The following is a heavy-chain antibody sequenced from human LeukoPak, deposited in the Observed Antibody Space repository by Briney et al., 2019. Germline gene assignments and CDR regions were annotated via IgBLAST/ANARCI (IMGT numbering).Heavy chain of an antibody. Sequence: ASVTVSFKASGYTFTSYGISWVRQAPGQGLEWMGWISAYNGNTNYAQKLQGRVAMTTDTSTSTAYMELRSLRSDDTAVYYSAIDDNYYDSSGYWNYWGQGTLVTVSS. J-gene: IGHJ4*02. CDR2: ISAYNGNT. CDR1: GYTFTSYG. V-gene: IGHV1-18*01. D-gene: IGHD3-22*01. CDR3: AIDDNYYDSSGYWNY.